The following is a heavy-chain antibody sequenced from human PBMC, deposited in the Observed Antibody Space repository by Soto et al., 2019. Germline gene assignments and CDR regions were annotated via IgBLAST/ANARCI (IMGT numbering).Heavy chain of an antibody. CDR2: IYHSGST. CDR1: GGSISSSNW. Sequence: QVQLQESGPGLVKPSGTLSLTCAVSGGSISSSNWWSWVRQPPGKGLEWIGEIYHSGSTNYNPSLQSRVTISVDKSKNQFSLKLSSVTAADTAVYYCAVVVVAAPNLVFDYWGQGTLVTVSS. V-gene: IGHV4-4*02. D-gene: IGHD2-15*01. CDR3: AVVVVAAPNLVFDY. J-gene: IGHJ4*02.